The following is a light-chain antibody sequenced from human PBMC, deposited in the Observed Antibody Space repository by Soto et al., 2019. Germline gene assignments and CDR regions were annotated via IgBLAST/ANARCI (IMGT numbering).Light chain of an antibody. CDR2: AAS. Sequence: DIQITHSRSSLSASVGDRVTITCRSSQSITTYLNWYRQKPGKAPKLLIYAASSLQSGVPSRFSGSGSETEFTLSISSLQPEDFATYFCQQIYSAPLTLGGGTKVDIK. J-gene: IGKJ4*01. V-gene: IGKV1-39*01. CDR3: QQIYSAPLT. CDR1: QSITTY.